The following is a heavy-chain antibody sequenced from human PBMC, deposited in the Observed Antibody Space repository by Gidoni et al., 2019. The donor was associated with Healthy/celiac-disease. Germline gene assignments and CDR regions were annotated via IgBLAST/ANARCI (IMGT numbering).Heavy chain of an antibody. V-gene: IGHV4-31*03. CDR1: GGSISSGGYY. D-gene: IGHD4-17*01. Sequence: QVQLQESGPGLVKPSQTLSLTCTVSGGSISSGGYYWSWIRQHPGKGLEWIGYIYYSGSTYYNPSLKSRVTISVDTSKNQFSLKLSSVTAADTAVYYCARGATTVAYYDYGMDVWGQGTTVTVSS. J-gene: IGHJ6*02. CDR2: IYYSGST. CDR3: ARGATTVAYYDYGMDV.